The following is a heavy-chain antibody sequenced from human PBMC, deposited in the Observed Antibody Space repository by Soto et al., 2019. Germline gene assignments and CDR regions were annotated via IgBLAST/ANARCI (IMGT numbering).Heavy chain of an antibody. CDR3: ARDHCSSTSCSMEPYYYYYYMDV. CDR1: GGTFSSYT. J-gene: IGHJ6*03. V-gene: IGHV1-69*08. Sequence: QVQLVQSGAEVKKPGSSVKVSCKASGGTFSSYTISWVRQAPGQGLEWMGRIIPILGIANYAQKFQGRATITADKSTSTAYREVSSLRSEDTAVYYCARDHCSSTSCSMEPYYYYYYMDVWVKGTTVTVSS. CDR2: IIPILGIA. D-gene: IGHD2-2*01.